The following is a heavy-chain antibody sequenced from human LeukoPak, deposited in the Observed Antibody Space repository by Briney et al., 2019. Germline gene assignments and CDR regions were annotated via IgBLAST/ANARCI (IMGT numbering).Heavy chain of an antibody. CDR1: GFPFSSYW. J-gene: IGHJ6*03. CDR3: ARKGWLQYYYYYMDV. CDR2: IKQDGSEK. V-gene: IGHV3-7*01. Sequence: PGGSLRLYCAASGFPFSSYWMSWVRQAPGKGLEWVANIKQDGSEKYYVDSVKGRFTISRDNAKHSLYLQMNSLRAEDTAVYYCARKGWLQYYYYYMDVWGKGTTVTVSS. D-gene: IGHD3-9*01.